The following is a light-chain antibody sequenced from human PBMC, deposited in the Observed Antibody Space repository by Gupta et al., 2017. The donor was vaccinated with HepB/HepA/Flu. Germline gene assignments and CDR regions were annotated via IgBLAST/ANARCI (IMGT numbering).Light chain of an antibody. Sequence: DIVMYQSPLSLPVPPGEPASISYRSSQSLLQSNGYKYLDWYLQKPGQSPQLLIYLGSNRASGVPDRFSGSGSGTDFTLKISRVEAEDFGVYYCMQARQSPPTFGQGTKVEIK. CDR2: LGS. J-gene: IGKJ1*01. CDR1: QSLLQSNGYKY. CDR3: MQARQSPPT. V-gene: IGKV2-28*01.